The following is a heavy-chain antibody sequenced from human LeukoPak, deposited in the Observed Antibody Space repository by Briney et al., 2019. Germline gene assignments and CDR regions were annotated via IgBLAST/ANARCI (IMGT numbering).Heavy chain of an antibody. Sequence: PGGSLRLSCAASGFIFSSHAMSWVRQAPGKGLEWVSVIYGGGSTYYADSVKGRFTISRHNSKNTLYLQMNSLRAEDTAVYYCARRLSAAAGTLDYWGQGTLVTVSS. D-gene: IGHD6-13*01. V-gene: IGHV3-53*04. J-gene: IGHJ4*02. CDR3: ARRLSAAAGTLDY. CDR1: GFIFSSHA. CDR2: IYGGGST.